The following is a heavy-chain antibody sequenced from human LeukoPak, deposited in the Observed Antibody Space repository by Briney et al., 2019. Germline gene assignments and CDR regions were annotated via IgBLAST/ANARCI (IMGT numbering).Heavy chain of an antibody. Sequence: GGSLRLSCAASGLTFSSYSMNWVRQAPGKGLEWVSYISSSSSTIYYADSVKGRFAISRDNAKNSLYLQMNSLRAEDTAVYYCARGGVATTSYYFDYWGQGTLVTVSS. V-gene: IGHV3-48*04. CDR1: GLTFSSYS. J-gene: IGHJ4*02. CDR3: ARGGVATTSYYFDY. D-gene: IGHD5-12*01. CDR2: ISSSSSTI.